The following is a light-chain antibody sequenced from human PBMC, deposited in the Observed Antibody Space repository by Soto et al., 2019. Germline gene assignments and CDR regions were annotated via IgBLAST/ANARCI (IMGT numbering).Light chain of an antibody. V-gene: IGKV4-1*01. CDR3: QQHYSTPRT. CDR2: WAS. Sequence: DIGMTQSPDSLAVSLGERATINCKSSKSVLYSSDNRNYLAWYQQKPGQPPRLLIHWASTRESGVPDRFSGSGSGTDFTLTISSLQAEDVAVYYCQQHYSTPRTFGQGTKVEIK. J-gene: IGKJ1*01. CDR1: KSVLYSSDNRNY.